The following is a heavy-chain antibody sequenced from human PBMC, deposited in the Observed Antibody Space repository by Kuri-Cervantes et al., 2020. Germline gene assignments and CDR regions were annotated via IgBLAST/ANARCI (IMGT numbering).Heavy chain of an antibody. J-gene: IGHJ5*02. CDR2: IKQDGSEK. CDR1: GFTFSDYY. Sequence: GESLKISCAASGFTFSDYYMSWIRQAPGKGLEWVANIKQDGSEKYYVDSVKGRFTISRDNAKNSLYLQMNSLRAEDTAVYYCARGGSSWSLYPWGQGTLVTVSS. D-gene: IGHD6-13*01. CDR3: ARGGSSWSLYP. V-gene: IGHV3-7*01.